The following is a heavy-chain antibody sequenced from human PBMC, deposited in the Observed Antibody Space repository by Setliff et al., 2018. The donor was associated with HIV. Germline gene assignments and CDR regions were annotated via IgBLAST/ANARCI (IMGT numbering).Heavy chain of an antibody. D-gene: IGHD4-17*01. J-gene: IGHJ4*02. CDR1: GGSIGGYY. CDR2: ITYSGSA. CDR3: VRDDYGYNGKGFDY. V-gene: IGHV4-30-4*01. Sequence: SETLSLTCTVSGGSIGGYYWSWIRQPPGKGLEWIGYITYSGSAYYNPYLKSRVTISIDTSNNQISLRLSSVTAADTAMYYCVRDDYGYNGKGFDYWGPGTLVTVSS.